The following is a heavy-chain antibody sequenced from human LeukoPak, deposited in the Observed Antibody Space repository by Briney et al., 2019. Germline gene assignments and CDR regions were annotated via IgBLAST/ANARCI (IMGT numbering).Heavy chain of an antibody. CDR3: ARSSLITMVRGGAFDI. J-gene: IGHJ3*02. CDR1: GYTFTSYD. CDR2: MNPNSGNT. Sequence: GASVKVSCKASGYTFTSYDINWVRQATGQGLEWMGWMNPNSGNTGYAQKFQGRVTMTRNTSISTAYMELSSLRSEDTAVYYCARSSLITMVRGGAFDIWGQGTMVTVSS. V-gene: IGHV1-8*01. D-gene: IGHD3-10*01.